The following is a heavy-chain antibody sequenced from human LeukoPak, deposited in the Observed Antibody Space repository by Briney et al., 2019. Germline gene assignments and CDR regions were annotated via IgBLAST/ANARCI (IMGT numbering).Heavy chain of an antibody. D-gene: IGHD3-3*01. CDR1: GFTVSSNY. J-gene: IGHJ4*02. CDR3: ARLEWLSGPPDY. Sequence: GGSLRLSCAASGFTVSSNYMSWVRQAPGKGLEWVSVIYNGGSTYYADSVKGRFTISRDNSKNTLHLQMNSLRAEDTAVYYCARLEWLSGPPDYWGQGTLVTVSS. V-gene: IGHV3-66*02. CDR2: IYNGGST.